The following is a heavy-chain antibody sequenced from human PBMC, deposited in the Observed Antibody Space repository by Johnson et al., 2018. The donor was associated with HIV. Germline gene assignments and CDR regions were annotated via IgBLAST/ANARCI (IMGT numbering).Heavy chain of an antibody. V-gene: IGHV3-30*04. Sequence: QMLLVESGGGLVKPGGSLRLSCAASGFTFSSYAMHWVRQAPGKGLEWVAVISYDGSNKYYAESVKGRFTISRDNSKNTLYLQMNSLRAEDTAVYYCARESELLSSSDAFDIWGQGTMVTVSS. D-gene: IGHD6-6*01. CDR3: ARESELLSSSDAFDI. CDR2: ISYDGSNK. CDR1: GFTFSSYA. J-gene: IGHJ3*02.